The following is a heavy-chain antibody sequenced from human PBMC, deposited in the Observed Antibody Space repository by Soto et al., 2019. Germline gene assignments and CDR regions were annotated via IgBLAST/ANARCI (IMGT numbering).Heavy chain of an antibody. Sequence: QVRLVQSGAEVKKPGASVKVSCKASGYTFTSYGISWVRQAPGQGLEWMGWISAYNGNTNYAQKLQGRVTMTTDTSTSTAYMELRSLRSDDTAVYYCARVGNYYDSSGPTFHFDYWGQGTLVTVSS. J-gene: IGHJ4*02. CDR3: ARVGNYYDSSGPTFHFDY. D-gene: IGHD3-22*01. CDR2: ISAYNGNT. CDR1: GYTFTSYG. V-gene: IGHV1-18*01.